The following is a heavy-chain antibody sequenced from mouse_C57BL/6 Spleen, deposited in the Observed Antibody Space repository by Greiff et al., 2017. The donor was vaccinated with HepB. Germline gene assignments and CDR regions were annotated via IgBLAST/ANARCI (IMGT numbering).Heavy chain of an antibody. Sequence: EVQLQQSGPVLVKPGASVKMSCKASGYTFTDYYMNWVKQSHGKSLEWIGVINPYNGGTSYNQKFKGKATLTVDKSSSTAYMELNSLTSEDSAVYYCARRTMVNYYAMDYWGQGTSVTVSS. CDR2: INPYNGGT. D-gene: IGHD1-1*02. J-gene: IGHJ4*01. V-gene: IGHV1-19*01. CDR3: ARRTMVNYYAMDY. CDR1: GYTFTDYY.